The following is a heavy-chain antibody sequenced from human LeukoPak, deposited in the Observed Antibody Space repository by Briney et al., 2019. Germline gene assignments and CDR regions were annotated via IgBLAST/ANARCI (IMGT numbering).Heavy chain of an antibody. CDR3: VTGDANWFDP. J-gene: IGHJ5*02. V-gene: IGHV4-4*07. CDR1: GGYISNKY. Sequence: SETLSLTCTISGGYISNKYWSWIRQPAGKGLEWIGRIHSSGSATYRSSLKSRVSMSVDTSKNQFSLMLASVTAADTAVYYCVTGDANWFDPWGQGTLVTVSS. CDR2: IHSSGSA. D-gene: IGHD1-14*01.